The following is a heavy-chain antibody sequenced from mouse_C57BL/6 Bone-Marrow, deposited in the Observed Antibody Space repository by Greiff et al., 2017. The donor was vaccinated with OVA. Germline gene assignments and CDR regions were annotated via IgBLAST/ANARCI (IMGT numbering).Heavy chain of an antibody. CDR3: ARRAYYYGLHWYFDV. Sequence: VQLQQSGAELARPGASVKLSCKASGYTFTSYGISWVKQRTGQGLEWIGEIYPRSGNTYYNEKFKGKATLTADKSSSTAYMELRSLTSEDSAVYVCARRAYYYGLHWYFDVWGTGTTVTVSS. D-gene: IGHD1-1*01. V-gene: IGHV1-81*01. CDR1: GYTFTSYG. J-gene: IGHJ1*03. CDR2: IYPRSGNT.